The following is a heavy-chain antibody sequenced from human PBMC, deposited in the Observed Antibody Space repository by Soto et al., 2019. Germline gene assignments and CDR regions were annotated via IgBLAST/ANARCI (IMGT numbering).Heavy chain of an antibody. Sequence: QVQLVQSGAEVKKPGSSVKVSCKASGGTCSSYAISWVRQAPGQGLEWMGGIIPIFGTANYVQKFQGRVTITADESTSTAYMELSSLRSEDTAVYYCARVGLGYCSSTSCYPVFDYWGQGTLVTVSS. CDR3: ARVGLGYCSSTSCYPVFDY. D-gene: IGHD2-2*01. J-gene: IGHJ4*02. V-gene: IGHV1-69*01. CDR2: IIPIFGTA. CDR1: GGTCSSYA.